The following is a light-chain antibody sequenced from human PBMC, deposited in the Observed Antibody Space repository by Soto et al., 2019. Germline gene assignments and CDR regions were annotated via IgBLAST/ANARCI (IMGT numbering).Light chain of an antibody. Sequence: DIQLTQSPSSLYASVGERVTITCRASQNIGSYVNWYQQKPGKAPQVLIYGASSLQSGVPSRFIGRESGTDFTLTISSLQLDDFATYYCQQMYNDPPTFGGGTKVEI. J-gene: IGKJ4*01. CDR3: QQMYNDPPT. CDR2: GAS. V-gene: IGKV1-39*01. CDR1: QNIGSY.